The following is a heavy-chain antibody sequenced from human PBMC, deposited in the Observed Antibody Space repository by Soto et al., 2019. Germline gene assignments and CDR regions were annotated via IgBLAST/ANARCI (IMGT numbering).Heavy chain of an antibody. D-gene: IGHD3-3*01. Sequence: ASVKVSCKASGYTFTSYGISWVRQAPGQGLEWMGWISAYNGNTNYAQKLQGRVTMTTDTSTSTAYMELRSLRSDDTAVYYCARDLFWSGYDYYYYMDVWGKGTTVTVSS. CDR2: ISAYNGNT. V-gene: IGHV1-18*01. CDR3: ARDLFWSGYDYYYYMDV. J-gene: IGHJ6*03. CDR1: GYTFTSYG.